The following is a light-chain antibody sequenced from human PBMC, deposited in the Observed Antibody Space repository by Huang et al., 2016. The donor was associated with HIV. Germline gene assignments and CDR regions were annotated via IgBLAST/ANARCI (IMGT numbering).Light chain of an antibody. Sequence: DIQMTQSPSSLSASVGDRVTITCRASQGIGNSLAWYQQKPEKAPRLLLYATSRLESGVPSRFSGCGSGTHYTLTISTLQPEDIASYYCQQYHGIPWTFGQGTKVEIK. CDR1: QGIGNS. V-gene: IGKV1-NL1*01. J-gene: IGKJ1*01. CDR2: ATS. CDR3: QQYHGIPWT.